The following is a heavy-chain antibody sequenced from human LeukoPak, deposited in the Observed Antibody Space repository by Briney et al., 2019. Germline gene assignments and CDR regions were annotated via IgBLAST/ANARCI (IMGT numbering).Heavy chain of an antibody. CDR2: INPNSGGT. D-gene: IGHD3-9*01. CDR1: GYTFTGYY. V-gene: IGHV1-2*02. J-gene: IGHJ4*02. CDR3: ARSPHILTGENFDY. Sequence: ASVNVSCKASGYTFTGYYMHWVRQAPGQGLEWMGWINPNSGGTNYAQKFQDRVSMTRDTSISTAYMHLSRLRSADTAVYYCARSPHILTGENFDYWGQGTLLTVSS.